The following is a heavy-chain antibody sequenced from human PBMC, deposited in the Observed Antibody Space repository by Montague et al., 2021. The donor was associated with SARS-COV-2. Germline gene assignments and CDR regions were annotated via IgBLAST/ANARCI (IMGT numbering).Heavy chain of an antibody. J-gene: IGHJ5*01. D-gene: IGHD3-10*02. V-gene: IGHV2-70*11. CDR2: IDWDDDK. CDR3: ARCRVMSPVQGGNWFDS. CDR1: GFSLATEGMC. Sequence: PALVKPTHTLTLTCAFSGFSLATEGMCVYWIRQPPGKAPEWLARIDWDDDKYFSSSLKTRLTISKDTSRNQVVLTMTNMDPVDTGTYYCARCRVMSPVQGGNWFDSWGQGTLVTVSS.